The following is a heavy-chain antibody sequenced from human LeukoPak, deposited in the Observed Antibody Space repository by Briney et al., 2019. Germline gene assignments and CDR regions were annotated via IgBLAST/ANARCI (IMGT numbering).Heavy chain of an antibody. Sequence: SETLSLTCTVSGGSISSGGYYWSWIRQPPGKGLEWIGYIYHSGSTYYNPSLKSRVTISVDRSKNQFSLKLSSVTAADTAVYYCARLRYYYYMDVWGKGTTVTISS. CDR2: IYHSGST. J-gene: IGHJ6*03. V-gene: IGHV4-30-2*01. CDR3: ARLRYYYYMDV. CDR1: GGSISSGGYY.